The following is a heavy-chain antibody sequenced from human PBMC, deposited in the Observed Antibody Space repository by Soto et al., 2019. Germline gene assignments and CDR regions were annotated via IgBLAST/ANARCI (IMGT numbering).Heavy chain of an antibody. V-gene: IGHV3-33*01. Sequence: QVQLVESGGGVVQPGRSLRLSCAASGFTFSSYGMHWVRQAPDKGLEWVAVIWYDGSNKYYADSVKGRFTISRDNSKNTLYLQMNSLRAEDTAVYYCARDSRGYSYGTDYWGQGTLVTVSS. CDR1: GFTFSSYG. D-gene: IGHD5-18*01. J-gene: IGHJ4*02. CDR3: ARDSRGYSYGTDY. CDR2: IWYDGSNK.